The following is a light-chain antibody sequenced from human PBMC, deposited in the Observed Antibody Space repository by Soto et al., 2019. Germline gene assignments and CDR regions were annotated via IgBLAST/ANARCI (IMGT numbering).Light chain of an antibody. Sequence: QSVLTQPASVSGSPGQSITISCTGTSSDVGGYNYVSWYQQHPGKAPKLMISDVSNRPSGVSNRFSGSKSGNTASLTISGLQAEDEADYYCCSYTSSSTPVVSGGGTKLTVL. CDR1: SSDVGGYNY. CDR2: DVS. J-gene: IGLJ2*01. V-gene: IGLV2-14*03. CDR3: CSYTSSSTPVV.